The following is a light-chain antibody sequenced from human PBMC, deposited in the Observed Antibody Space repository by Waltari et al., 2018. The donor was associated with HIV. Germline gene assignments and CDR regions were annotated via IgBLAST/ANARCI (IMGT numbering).Light chain of an antibody. CDR1: QNMNRY. CDR3: QQRSVWPRT. CDR2: DAS. Sequence: EIVLTQSPATLSLSPGERATLSCRASQNMNRYLAWYQQRPGQPPRLLMYDASKRAAGTPARFSGSGSGTDFTLTISSLEPGDFAVYYCQQRSVWPRTFGQGTKLEIK. J-gene: IGKJ2*01. V-gene: IGKV3-11*01.